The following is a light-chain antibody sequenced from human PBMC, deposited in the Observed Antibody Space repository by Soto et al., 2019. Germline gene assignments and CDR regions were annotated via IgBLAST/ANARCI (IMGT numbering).Light chain of an antibody. CDR3: QQCNRTPLT. J-gene: IGKJ4*01. CDR2: AAS. V-gene: IGKV1-39*01. Sequence: DIQITQSPSSLSASVGERVTITCRAGQSISSYLNWYQQKPGKAPKLLIYAASSWQSGVPSRFSGSGSGTDFTLTISSLQPEVFATYYCQQCNRTPLTIGGGPKVHIK. CDR1: QSISSY.